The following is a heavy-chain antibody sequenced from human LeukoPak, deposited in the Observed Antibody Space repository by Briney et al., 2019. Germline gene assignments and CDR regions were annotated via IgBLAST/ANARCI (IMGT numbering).Heavy chain of an antibody. CDR2: TYYRSTWYN. V-gene: IGHV6-1*01. CDR3: ARRLTQYNCFDP. CDR1: GDIVSSNSVT. J-gene: IGHJ5*02. Sequence: SQTLSLTCAISGDIVSSNSVTWNWIRQSPSRGLEWLGRTYYRSTWYNDYAVSVRGRITVNPDTSKNQFSLHLNSVTPEDTAVYYCARRLTQYNCFDPWGQGILVTVSS. D-gene: IGHD2-21*02.